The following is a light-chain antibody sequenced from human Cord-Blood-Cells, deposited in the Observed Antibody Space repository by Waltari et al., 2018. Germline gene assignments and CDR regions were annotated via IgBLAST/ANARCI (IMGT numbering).Light chain of an antibody. CDR3: QQSYSTPYT. CDR1: QSISSY. J-gene: IGKJ2*01. Sequence: DSPMTQTPYSLSASVGDRVTITCRVSQSISSYLNWYQQKPGKAPKLLSYAASSLQSGVPSRYSGSGSGTDFKLTISSLQPEDFATYYCQQSYSTPYTFGQGTKLEMK. CDR2: AAS. V-gene: IGKV1-39*01.